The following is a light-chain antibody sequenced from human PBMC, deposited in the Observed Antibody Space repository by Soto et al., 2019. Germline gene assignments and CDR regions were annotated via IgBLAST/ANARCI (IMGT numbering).Light chain of an antibody. J-gene: IGKJ1*01. CDR3: QQYGSSPWT. Sequence: EIVLTQSPGTLSLSPGERVTLSCRASQSVSSNYLAWYQQKPGQAPRLLIYDASSRATGIPDRFSGSWSGTYFILTIGRLEPEDFAVYYCQQYGSSPWTFGQGTKVEIK. V-gene: IGKV3-20*01. CDR2: DAS. CDR1: QSVSSNY.